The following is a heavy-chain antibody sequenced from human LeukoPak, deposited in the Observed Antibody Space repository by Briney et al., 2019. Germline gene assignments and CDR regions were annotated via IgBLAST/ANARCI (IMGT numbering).Heavy chain of an antibody. D-gene: IGHD1-26*01. J-gene: IGHJ4*02. CDR2: INHSGST. V-gene: IGHV4-34*01. CDR3: ARRSFRPGSTRSDFDY. CDR1: GGSFSGYY. Sequence: SETLSLTCGVYGGSFSGYYWSWIRQPPGKGLEWIGEINHSGSTNYIPSLKSRVTISIDTSKNQFSLKLSSVTAADTAVYYCARRSFRPGSTRSDFDYWGQGTLVTVSS.